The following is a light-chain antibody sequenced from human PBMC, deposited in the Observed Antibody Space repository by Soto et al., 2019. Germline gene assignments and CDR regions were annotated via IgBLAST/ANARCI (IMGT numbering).Light chain of an antibody. CDR2: GAS. CDR1: QSVSSN. Sequence: PGERATLSCRANQSVSSNLAWYQQKPGQAPRLLIYGASSRATGIPDRFSGSGSGTDFTLTISSLQPEDFATYYCQQSYSTPALTFGGGTKVDIK. J-gene: IGKJ4*01. CDR3: QQSYSTPALT. V-gene: IGKV3D-15*01.